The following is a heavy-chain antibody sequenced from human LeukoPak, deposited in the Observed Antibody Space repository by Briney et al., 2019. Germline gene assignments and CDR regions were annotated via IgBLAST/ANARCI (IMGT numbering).Heavy chain of an antibody. D-gene: IGHD1-26*01. J-gene: IGHJ4*02. V-gene: IGHV3-33*01. Sequence: GGSLRLSCAASGFTFSSYGMHWVRQAPGKGLEWVAVIWYDGSNKYYADSVKGRFTIPRDNSKNTLYLQMNSLRAEDTAVYYCARDVFSGSYQFDYWGQGTLVTVSS. CDR1: GFTFSSYG. CDR3: ARDVFSGSYQFDY. CDR2: IWYDGSNK.